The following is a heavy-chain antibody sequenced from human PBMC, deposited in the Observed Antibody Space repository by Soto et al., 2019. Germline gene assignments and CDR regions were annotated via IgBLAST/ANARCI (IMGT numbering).Heavy chain of an antibody. CDR2: INSDGSST. V-gene: IGHV3-74*01. Sequence: PGGSLRLSCAASGFTFRSYWMHWVRQAPGKGLVWVSRINSDGSSTSYADSVKGRLTISRDNAKNTLYLQMNSLRAEDTAMYYCARGSSSWSTNDCWGQGTLVTVSS. J-gene: IGHJ4*02. CDR3: ARGSSSWSTNDC. CDR1: GFTFRSYW. D-gene: IGHD6-13*01.